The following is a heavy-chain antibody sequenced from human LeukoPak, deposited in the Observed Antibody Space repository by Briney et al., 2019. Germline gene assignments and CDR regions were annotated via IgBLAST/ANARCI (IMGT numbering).Heavy chain of an antibody. CDR3: ARSQSQSGSYRYYFAY. Sequence: SETLSLTCTVSGGSISSYYWSWIRQPPGKGLEWIGYIYFSGSTNYNPSLKSRVTISVDTSRNQFSLQLSSVTAADTTVYYCARSQSQSGSYRYYFAYWGQGILVTVSS. D-gene: IGHD1-26*01. CDR1: GGSISSYY. J-gene: IGHJ4*02. V-gene: IGHV4-59*01. CDR2: IYFSGST.